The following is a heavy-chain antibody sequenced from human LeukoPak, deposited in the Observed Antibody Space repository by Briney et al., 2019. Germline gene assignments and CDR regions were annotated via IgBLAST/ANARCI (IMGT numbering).Heavy chain of an antibody. D-gene: IGHD2-2*01. V-gene: IGHV3-64*01. Sequence: GGSLRLSCAASGFTFSNYAMDWVRQAPGKGLEYVSVISSNGGSTYYANSVKGRFTISRDNSKNTLYLQVGSLRAEDMAVYYCASSNCSTTTCLFNAFDIWGQGTMVTVSS. CDR2: ISSNGGST. CDR3: ASSNCSTTTCLFNAFDI. J-gene: IGHJ3*02. CDR1: GFTFSNYA.